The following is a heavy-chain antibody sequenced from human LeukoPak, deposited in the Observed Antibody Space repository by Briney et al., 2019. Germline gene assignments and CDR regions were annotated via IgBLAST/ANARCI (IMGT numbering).Heavy chain of an antibody. CDR3: ARDAAVQQLGYYYYYMDV. CDR2: IKQDGSEK. J-gene: IGHJ6*03. V-gene: IGHV3-7*01. D-gene: IGHD6-13*01. Sequence: PGGSLRLSCAASGFTFSNYWMSWVRQAPGKGLEWVANIKQDGSEKYYVDSVKGRFTISRDNAKNSLYLQMNSLRAGDTAVYYYARDAAVQQLGYYYYYMDVWGKGTTVTVSS. CDR1: GFTFSNYW.